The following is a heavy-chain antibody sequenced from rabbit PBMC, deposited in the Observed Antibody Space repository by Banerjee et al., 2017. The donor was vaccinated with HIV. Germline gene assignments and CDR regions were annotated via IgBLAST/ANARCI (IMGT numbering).Heavy chain of an antibody. CDR2: IYTGSGIT. V-gene: IGHV1S45*01. CDR1: GFSFSSSYY. Sequence: QEQLVESGGGLVQPEGSLTLTCTASGFSFSSSYYMCWVRQAPGKGLELIACIYTGSGITWDASWVNGRFTISKTSSTTVTLQMTSLTAADTATYFCARESYAASGIYGYATSGMDLWGPGTLVTVS. D-gene: IGHD6-1*01. J-gene: IGHJ6*01. CDR3: ARESYAASGIYGYATSGMDL.